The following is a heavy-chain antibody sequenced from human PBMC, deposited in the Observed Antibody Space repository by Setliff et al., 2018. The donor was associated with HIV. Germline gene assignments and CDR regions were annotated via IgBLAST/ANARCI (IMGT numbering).Heavy chain of an antibody. V-gene: IGHV3-9*01. CDR3: VKGGTLAGQFYYYMDV. CDR2: ISWNSDII. J-gene: IGHJ6*03. CDR1: GFNFNNYA. D-gene: IGHD6-19*01. Sequence: GGSLRLSCGGSGFNFNNYAMHWVRQSPGKGLEWVSGISWNSDIIGYADYAEGRFTISRDNARSSLHLQMNNLATEDTALYFCVKGGTLAGQFYYYMDVWGKGTTVTVSS.